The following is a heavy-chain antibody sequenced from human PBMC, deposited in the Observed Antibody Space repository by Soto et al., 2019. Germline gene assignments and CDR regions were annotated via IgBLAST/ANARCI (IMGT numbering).Heavy chain of an antibody. CDR1: GFTFTSSA. CDR2: IVVGSGNT. CDR3: AASPNPSGSLGY. Sequence: SVKVSCKASGFTFTSSAVQWVRQARGQRLEWIGWIVVGSGNTNYAQKFQERVTITRDMSTSTAYMELSSLRSEDTAVYYCAASPNPSGSLGYWGQGTLVTVS. V-gene: IGHV1-58*01. J-gene: IGHJ4*02. D-gene: IGHD1-26*01.